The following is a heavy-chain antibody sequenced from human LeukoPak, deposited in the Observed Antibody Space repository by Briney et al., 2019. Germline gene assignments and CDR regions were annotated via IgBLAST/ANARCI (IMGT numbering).Heavy chain of an antibody. CDR3: AREGYGSEFDY. CDR1: GGSISSYY. V-gene: IGHV4-59*12. J-gene: IGHJ4*02. Sequence: PSETLSLTCTVSGGSISSYYWSWIRQPPGKGLEWIGYIYYSGSTNYNPSLKSRVTISVDTSKNQFSLKLSSVTAADTAVYYCAREGYGSEFDYWGQGTLVTVSS. CDR2: IYYSGST. D-gene: IGHD3-10*01.